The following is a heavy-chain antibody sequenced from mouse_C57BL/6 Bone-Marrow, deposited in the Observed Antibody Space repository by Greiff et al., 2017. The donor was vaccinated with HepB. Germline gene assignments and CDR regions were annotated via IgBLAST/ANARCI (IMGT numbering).Heavy chain of an antibody. CDR3: TRDYYGSSYGLFDY. CDR1: GFTFSSYA. D-gene: IGHD1-1*01. J-gene: IGHJ2*01. V-gene: IGHV5-9-1*02. Sequence: EVKLVESGEGLVKPGGSLKLSCAASGFTFSSYAMSWVRQTPEKRLEWVAYISSGGDYIYYADTVKGRFTISRDNARNTLYLQMSSLKSEDTAMYYCTRDYYGSSYGLFDYWGQGTTLTVSS. CDR2: ISSGGDYI.